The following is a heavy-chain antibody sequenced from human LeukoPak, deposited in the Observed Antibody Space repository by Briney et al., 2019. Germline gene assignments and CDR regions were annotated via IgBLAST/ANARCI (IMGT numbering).Heavy chain of an antibody. Sequence: GGSLRLSCAASGFTVSSNYMSWVRQAPGKGLEWVSVIYSGGSTYYADSVKGRFTIARDNSKNTLYLQVNSLRAEDTAVYYCASSVTIGNYFDYWGQGTLVTVSS. CDR2: IYSGGST. CDR3: ASSVTIGNYFDY. D-gene: IGHD4-17*01. CDR1: GFTVSSNY. V-gene: IGHV3-53*05. J-gene: IGHJ4*02.